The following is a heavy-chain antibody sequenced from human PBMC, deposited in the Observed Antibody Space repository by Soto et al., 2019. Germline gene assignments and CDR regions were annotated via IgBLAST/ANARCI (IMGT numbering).Heavy chain of an antibody. CDR3: ASSSSSWFGSWYYYGMDV. Sequence: GESLKISCKGSGYGFTSYWISWVRQMPGKGLEWMGRIDPSDSYTNYSPSFQGHVTISADKSISTAYLQWSSLKASDTAMYYCASSSSSWFGSWYYYGMDVWGQGTTVTVSS. V-gene: IGHV5-10-1*01. J-gene: IGHJ6*02. D-gene: IGHD6-13*01. CDR1: GYGFTSYW. CDR2: IDPSDSYT.